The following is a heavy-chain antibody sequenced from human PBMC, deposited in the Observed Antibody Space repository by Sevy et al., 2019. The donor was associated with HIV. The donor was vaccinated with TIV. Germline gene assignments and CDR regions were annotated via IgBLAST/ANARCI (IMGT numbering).Heavy chain of an antibody. CDR1: GFTFSSYA. V-gene: IGHV3-30-3*01. Sequence: GGSLRLSCAASGFTFSSYAMHWVRQAPGKGLEWVAVISYDGSNKYYADSVKGRFTISRDNSKNTLYLQMSSLRAEDTAVYYCARDPQAAAGTSHFDYWGQGTLVTVSS. CDR3: ARDPQAAAGTSHFDY. J-gene: IGHJ4*02. CDR2: ISYDGSNK. D-gene: IGHD6-13*01.